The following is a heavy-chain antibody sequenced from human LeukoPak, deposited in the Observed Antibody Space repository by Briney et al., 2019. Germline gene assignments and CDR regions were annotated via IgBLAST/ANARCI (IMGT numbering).Heavy chain of an antibody. J-gene: IGHJ4*02. Sequence: GGSLRLSCAASGFTISSYSMNWVRQAPGKGLEWVSYIRSSGDITHYADSVKGRFTISRDIAKNSVYLQMNRLRDEDTAVYYCVRDPDALDYWGQGTLVTVPS. V-gene: IGHV3-48*02. CDR3: VRDPDALDY. CDR1: GFTISSYS. CDR2: IRSSGDIT.